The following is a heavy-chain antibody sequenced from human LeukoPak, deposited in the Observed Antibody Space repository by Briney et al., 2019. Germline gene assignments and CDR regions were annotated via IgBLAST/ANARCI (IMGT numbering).Heavy chain of an antibody. CDR2: ISAYNGNT. J-gene: IGHJ3*02. CDR3: ARVGDIYDPVAFDI. CDR1: GYTFTSYG. Sequence: ASVKVSSKASGYTFTSYGISWVRQAPGQGLEWMGWISAYNGNTNYAQKLQGRVTMTTDTSTSTAYMELRSLRSDDTAVYYCARVGDIYDPVAFDIWGQGTMVTVSS. V-gene: IGHV1-18*01. D-gene: IGHD2-15*01.